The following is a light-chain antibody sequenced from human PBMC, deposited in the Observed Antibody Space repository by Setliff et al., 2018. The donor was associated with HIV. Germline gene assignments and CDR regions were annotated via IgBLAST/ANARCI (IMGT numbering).Light chain of an antibody. CDR1: SSDVGGHNY. CDR3: SSYTSSSTVV. V-gene: IGLV2-14*01. Sequence: QSVLTQPASVSGSPGQSITISCTGTSSDVGGHNYVSWYQQHPGKAPKLMIYDVSKRPSGVSNRFSGSKSGNTASLTISGLQAEDEADYYCSSYTSSSTVVFGGGTKVTVL. CDR2: DVS. J-gene: IGLJ2*01.